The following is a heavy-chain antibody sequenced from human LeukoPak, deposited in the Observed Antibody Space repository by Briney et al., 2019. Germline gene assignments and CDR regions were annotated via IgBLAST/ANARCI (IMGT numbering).Heavy chain of an antibody. CDR2: IYPGDSDT. V-gene: IGHV5-51*01. J-gene: IGHJ4*02. CDR3: TRGTTINDY. D-gene: IGHD3-9*01. Sequence: GESLKISCKGFGYAFTTYRIGWVRQMPGKGLEWMGIIYPGDSDTRYSPSFQGQVTISADKSISTAYLQWSSLKASDTAMYYCTRGTTINDYWGQGTLVTVSS. CDR1: GYAFTTYR.